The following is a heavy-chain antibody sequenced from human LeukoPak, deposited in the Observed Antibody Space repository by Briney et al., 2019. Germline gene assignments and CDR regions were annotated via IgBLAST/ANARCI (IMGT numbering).Heavy chain of an antibody. J-gene: IGHJ6*03. Sequence: AASVKVSCKASGGTFSSYAISWVRQAPGQGLEWMGGIIPIFGTANYAQKFQGRVTITADESTSTAYMELSSLRSEDTAVYYCASSLLGRNWKHGYYYYYMDVWGKGTTVTVSS. CDR3: ASSLLGRNWKHGYYYYYMDV. CDR1: GGTFSSYA. D-gene: IGHD1-1*01. CDR2: IIPIFGTA. V-gene: IGHV1-69*13.